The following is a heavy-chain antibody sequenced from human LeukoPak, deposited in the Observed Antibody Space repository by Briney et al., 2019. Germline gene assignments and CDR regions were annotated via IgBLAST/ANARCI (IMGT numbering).Heavy chain of an antibody. Sequence: GESLKISCRGSGYSFTSYWIGWVRQMPGKGLEWMGIIYPGDSDTRYSPSFQGQVTISADKSISTAYLQWSSLKASDTAMYYCARSVGGPIVVVPAAPGSYYFDYWGQGTLVTVSS. D-gene: IGHD2-2*01. V-gene: IGHV5-51*01. CDR2: IYPGDSDT. CDR3: ARSVGGPIVVVPAAPGSYYFDY. CDR1: GYSFTSYW. J-gene: IGHJ4*02.